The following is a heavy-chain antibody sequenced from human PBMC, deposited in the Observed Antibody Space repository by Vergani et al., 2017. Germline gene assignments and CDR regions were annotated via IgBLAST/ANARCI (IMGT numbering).Heavy chain of an antibody. V-gene: IGHV4-61*02. CDR1: GGAISSGSYY. D-gene: IGHD6-19*01. CDR2: IYTSGST. J-gene: IGHJ3*02. CDR3: ARARIRLSIAVAGTTTGAFDI. Sequence: QVQLQESGPGLVKPSQTLSLTCTVSGGAISSGSYYWSWIRQPAGKGLEWIGRIYTSGSTNYNPSLKRRVTISVDTSKNQFSLKLSAVTDADTAVYYCARARIRLSIAVAGTTTGAFDIWGQGTMVTVSS.